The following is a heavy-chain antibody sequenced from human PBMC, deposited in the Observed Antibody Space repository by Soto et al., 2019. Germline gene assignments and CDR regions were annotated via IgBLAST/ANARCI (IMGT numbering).Heavy chain of an antibody. J-gene: IGHJ4*02. Sequence: GGSLRLSCAASGFTLSSYEMNWVRQAPGKGLEWVSYISSSGSTIYYADPVKGRFTISRDNAKNSLYLQMNSLRAEDTAVYYCANPEAAGPLFDYWGQGTLVTVSS. CDR3: ANPEAAGPLFDY. CDR1: GFTLSSYE. V-gene: IGHV3-48*03. D-gene: IGHD6-13*01. CDR2: ISSSGSTI.